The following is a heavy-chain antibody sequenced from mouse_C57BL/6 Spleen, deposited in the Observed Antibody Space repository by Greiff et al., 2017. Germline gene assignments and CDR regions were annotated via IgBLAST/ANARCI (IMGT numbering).Heavy chain of an antibody. V-gene: IGHV1-82*01. CDR2: IYPGDGDT. Sequence: QVQLQQSGPELVKPGASVKISCKASGYAFSSSWMNWVKQRPGKGLEWIGRIYPGDGDTNYNGKFKGKATLTADKSSSTAYMQLSSLTSEDSAVYFCARPYYYGSSDWYFDVWGTGTTVTVSS. J-gene: IGHJ1*03. CDR1: GYAFSSSW. CDR3: ARPYYYGSSDWYFDV. D-gene: IGHD1-1*01.